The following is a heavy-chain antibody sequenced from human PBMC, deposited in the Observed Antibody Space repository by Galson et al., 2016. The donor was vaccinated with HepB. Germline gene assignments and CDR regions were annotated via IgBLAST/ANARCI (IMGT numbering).Heavy chain of an antibody. CDR2: TFYSRTT. V-gene: IGHV4-59*01. D-gene: IGHD1-26*01. J-gene: IGHJ6*02. CDR1: GGSISSYS. CDR3: ARGGSFYFYALDV. Sequence: SETLSLTCTASGGSISSYSWAWIRQSPGKGLECIGYTFYSRTTTYTPSLKSRVTISMDSSKNQISLKLTSVTAADTAVYYCARGGSFYFYALDVWGQGTTVTVS.